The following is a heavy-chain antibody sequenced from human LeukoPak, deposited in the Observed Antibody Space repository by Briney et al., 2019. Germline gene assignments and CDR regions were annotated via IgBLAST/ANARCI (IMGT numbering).Heavy chain of an antibody. V-gene: IGHV1-8*03. CDR1: GYTFTSYD. Sequence: GASVKVSCKASGYTFTSYDINWVRQATGQGLEWMGWMKPNSGNTGYAQKFQGRVTITRNTSISTAYMELSSLRSEDTAVYYCARGRRDIVVVVAAVDAFDIWGQGTMVTVSS. J-gene: IGHJ3*02. CDR2: MKPNSGNT. CDR3: ARGRRDIVVVVAAVDAFDI. D-gene: IGHD2-15*01.